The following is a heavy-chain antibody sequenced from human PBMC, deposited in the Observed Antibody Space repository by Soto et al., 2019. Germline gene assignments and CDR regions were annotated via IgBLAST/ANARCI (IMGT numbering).Heavy chain of an antibody. Sequence: QVQLVQSGAEVKKPGASVKVSCKASGYTFTNYGIIWVRQAPGQGLEWMGWISAYNGNKHYAQKFQGRVRMTTDTSTSTAHMELRSLRSDDTAMYYCARSGPFGEQWLDPDFWGQGTLVTVSS. CDR2: ISAYNGNK. J-gene: IGHJ4*02. D-gene: IGHD6-19*01. V-gene: IGHV1-18*01. CDR3: ARSGPFGEQWLDPDF. CDR1: GYTFTNYG.